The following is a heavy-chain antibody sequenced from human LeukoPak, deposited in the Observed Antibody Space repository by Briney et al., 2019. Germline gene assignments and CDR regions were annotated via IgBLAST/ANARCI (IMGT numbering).Heavy chain of an antibody. V-gene: IGHV1-18*04. Sequence: ASFKASCKASGYTFTSYGICLVRQAHGHGLYWIAWISAYNGNTNYAQKLQGRVTMTTDTSTSTAYMELRSLRSDDTAVYYCAGYHAYGVTTPPLGYWGQGTLVTVSS. CDR2: ISAYNGNT. J-gene: IGHJ4*02. CDR1: GYTFTSYG. CDR3: AGYHAYGVTTPPLGY. D-gene: IGHD4-17*01.